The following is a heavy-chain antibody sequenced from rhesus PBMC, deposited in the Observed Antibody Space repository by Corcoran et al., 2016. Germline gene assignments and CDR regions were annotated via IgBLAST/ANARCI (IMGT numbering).Heavy chain of an antibody. J-gene: IGHJ5-1*01. V-gene: IGHV3-100*02. D-gene: IGHD4-29*01. CDR1: GFTFSSHE. Sequence: DVQLVESGGGLVKLGGSLRLSCVAFGFTFSSHEMHWVHQAPGKGLKWVSVINESGTTTYYADSVKGRFTISRDNAKNSLFLQMNSLRAEDTALYYCTRWGGLRNRFDVWGQGVLVTVSS. CDR3: TRWGGLRNRFDV. CDR2: INESGTTT.